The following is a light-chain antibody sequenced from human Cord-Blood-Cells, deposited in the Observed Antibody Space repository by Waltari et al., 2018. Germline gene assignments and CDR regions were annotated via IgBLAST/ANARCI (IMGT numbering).Light chain of an antibody. V-gene: IGLV2-11*01. CDR1: RSDVGGYHY. J-gene: IGLJ3*02. CDR2: DVS. Sequence: QSALTQPRSVSGSPAQSVTISCTGTRSDVGGYHYVSWYQQHPGKAPKLMIYDVSKRPSGVPDRFSGSKSGNTASLTISGLQAEDEADYYCCSYAGSYTWVFGGGTKLTVL. CDR3: CSYAGSYTWV.